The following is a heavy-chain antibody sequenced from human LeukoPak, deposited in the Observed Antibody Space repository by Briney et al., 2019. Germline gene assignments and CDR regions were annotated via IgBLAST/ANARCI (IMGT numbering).Heavy chain of an antibody. CDR3: AREGDYDILTGYYNGFDY. CDR1: GFTFSDYY. V-gene: IGHV3-11*06. J-gene: IGHJ4*02. D-gene: IGHD3-9*01. Sequence: PGGSLRLSCAASGFTFSDYYMSWIRQAPGKGLEWVSYISSSSSYTNYADSVKGRFTISRDNSKNTLYLQMNSLRAEDTAVYYCAREGDYDILTGYYNGFDYWGQGTLVTVSS. CDR2: ISSSSSYT.